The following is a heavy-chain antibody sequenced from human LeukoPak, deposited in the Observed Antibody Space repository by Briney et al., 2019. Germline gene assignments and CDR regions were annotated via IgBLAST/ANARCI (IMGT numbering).Heavy chain of an antibody. CDR2: IYTSGST. J-gene: IGHJ3*02. CDR3: ARAPTPDAFDI. V-gene: IGHV4-61*02. CDR1: GGSISSGSYY. Sequence: SETLSLTCTVSGGSISSGSYYWSWIRQPAGKGLEWIGRIYTSGSTNHNPSLKSRVTMSVDTSKNQFSLKLSSVTAADTAVYYCARAPTPDAFDIWGQGTMVTVSS.